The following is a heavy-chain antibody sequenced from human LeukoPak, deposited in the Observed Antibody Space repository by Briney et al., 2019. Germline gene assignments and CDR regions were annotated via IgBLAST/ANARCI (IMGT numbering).Heavy chain of an antibody. J-gene: IGHJ5*02. V-gene: IGHV1-18*01. CDR2: ISAYNGNT. D-gene: IGHD3-16*02. CDR1: GYTFTSFG. CDR3: ARYRLSDSPINWFDP. Sequence: ASVKVSCKASGYTFTSFGISWVRQAPGQGLEWMGWISAYNGNTDYAQKLQDRVTMTTDTSTNTAYMELGSLRSDDTALYYCARYRLSDSPINWFDPWGQGTLVTVSS.